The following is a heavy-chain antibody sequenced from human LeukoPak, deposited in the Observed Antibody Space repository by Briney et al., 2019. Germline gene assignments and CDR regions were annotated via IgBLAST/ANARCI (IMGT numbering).Heavy chain of an antibody. J-gene: IGHJ4*02. CDR3: ARRATMIRGIVET. D-gene: IGHD3-10*01. CDR1: GGSFSGSY. CDR2: INHSGST. V-gene: IGHV4-34*01. Sequence: TSETLSLTCAVYGGSFSGSYFTWIRQPPGKGLEWIGEINHSGSTNYNPSLKSRVTISADTSRNQFSLKLTSVTAADTAVYFRARRATMIRGIVETWGQGILVTVSA.